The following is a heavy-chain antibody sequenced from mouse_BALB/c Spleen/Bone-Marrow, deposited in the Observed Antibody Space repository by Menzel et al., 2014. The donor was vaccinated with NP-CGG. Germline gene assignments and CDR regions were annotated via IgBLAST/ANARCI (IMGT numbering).Heavy chain of an antibody. D-gene: IGHD2-1*01. Sequence: VQLQQPGAELVRSGASVKLSCTASGFNIKDYYMHWVKQRPEQGLEWIGWTDPENGDTEYAPKFQGKATMTADTSSNTAYLQLSSLTSEDTAVYYCNGNYYAMDYWGQGTSVTVSS. CDR1: GFNIKDYY. CDR2: TDPENGDT. J-gene: IGHJ4*01. V-gene: IGHV14-4*02. CDR3: NGNYYAMDY.